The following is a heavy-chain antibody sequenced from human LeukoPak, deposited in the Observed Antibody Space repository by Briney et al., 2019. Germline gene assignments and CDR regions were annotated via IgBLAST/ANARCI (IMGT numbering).Heavy chain of an antibody. J-gene: IGHJ4*02. Sequence: PGGSLRLSCAASGFTFRRNWMHWVRQAPGKGLVWVSRINSDGSVTDYADSVKGRFTISRDNGKKTLYLHMDSLRAEDTAVYYRVRPSESWLGQGLWGQGTLVTVSS. CDR1: GFTFRRNW. CDR3: VRPSESWLGQGL. V-gene: IGHV3-74*01. D-gene: IGHD6-25*01. CDR2: INSDGSVT.